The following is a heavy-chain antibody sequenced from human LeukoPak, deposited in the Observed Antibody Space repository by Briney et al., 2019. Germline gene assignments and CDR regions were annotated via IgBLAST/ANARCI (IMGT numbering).Heavy chain of an antibody. D-gene: IGHD2-2*01. CDR1: GYTFTSYG. V-gene: IGHV1-18*01. CDR2: TSDYNGNT. Sequence: ASVKVSCKASGYTFTSYGISWVRQAPGQGLEWMGWTSDYNGNTNYAQKIQGRVTMTTDTSTSTAYMELRSLRSDDTAVYYCARVHCSSTSCYEVDYWGQGTLVTVSS. CDR3: ARVHCSSTSCYEVDY. J-gene: IGHJ4*02.